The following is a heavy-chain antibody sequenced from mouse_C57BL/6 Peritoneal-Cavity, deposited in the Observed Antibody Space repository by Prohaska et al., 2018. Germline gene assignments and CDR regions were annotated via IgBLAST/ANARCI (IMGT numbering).Heavy chain of an antibody. D-gene: IGHD2-3*01. V-gene: IGHV1-26*01. J-gene: IGHJ2*01. Sequence: HGKSLEWIGDINPNNGGTSYNQKFKGKATLTVDKSSSTAYMELRSLTSEDSAVYYCARRWLSDFDYWGQGTTLTVSS. CDR3: ARRWLSDFDY. CDR2: INPNNGGT.